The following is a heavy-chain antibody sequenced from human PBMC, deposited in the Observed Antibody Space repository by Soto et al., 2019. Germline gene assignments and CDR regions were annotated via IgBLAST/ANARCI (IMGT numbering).Heavy chain of an antibody. D-gene: IGHD6-19*01. V-gene: IGHV3-21*01. Sequence: GSLRLCCAASGVAVISYSMSVVRQAPGKWLEWVSSISSSSSYIYYADSVKGRFTISRDNAKNSLYLQMNSLRAEDTAVYYCAREAVADAFDIWGQGTMVTVSS. J-gene: IGHJ3*02. CDR3: AREAVADAFDI. CDR1: GVAVISYS. CDR2: ISSSSSYI.